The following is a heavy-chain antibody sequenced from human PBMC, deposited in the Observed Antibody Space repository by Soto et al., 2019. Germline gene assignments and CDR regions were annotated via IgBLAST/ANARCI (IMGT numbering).Heavy chain of an antibody. CDR1: GFAFSSYE. J-gene: IGHJ3*01. D-gene: IGHD5-12*01. CDR3: AKENTVTDSGYDAFDV. V-gene: IGHV3-48*03. Sequence: EVQLVESGGGLVQPGGSLRLSCAASGFAFSSYEMDWVRQAPGKGLEWVAYMSSGGGTIYYADSVKGRFTISRDKARDSLYLEMNSLRVEDTAIYYCAKENTVTDSGYDAFDVWGQGTMVTVS. CDR2: MSSGGGTI.